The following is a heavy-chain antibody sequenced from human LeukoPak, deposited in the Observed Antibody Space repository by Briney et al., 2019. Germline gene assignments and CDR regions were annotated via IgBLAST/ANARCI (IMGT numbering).Heavy chain of an antibody. Sequence: PGRSLRLSCAASGFTFSSYGMHWVRQAPGKGLEWVSSISSSSSYIYYADSVKGRFTISRDNAKNSLYLQMNSLRAEDTAVYYCASGKGSSWFFDYWGQGTLVTVSS. J-gene: IGHJ4*02. D-gene: IGHD6-13*01. CDR2: ISSSSSYI. V-gene: IGHV3-21*01. CDR3: ASGKGSSWFFDY. CDR1: GFTFSSYG.